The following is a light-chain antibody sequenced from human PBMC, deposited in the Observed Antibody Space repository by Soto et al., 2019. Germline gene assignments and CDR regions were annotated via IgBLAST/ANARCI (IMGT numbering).Light chain of an antibody. Sequence: DIQMTQSPSSLSASVGYGVTITCRASQSISSYVSWYQQKPGKAPKLLIYATSSLQSGVPSRFSGSGSGTDFTLTISRLEPEDFAVYYCQQYGSSGTFGQGTKVDIK. CDR2: ATS. CDR1: QSISSY. V-gene: IGKV1-39*01. J-gene: IGKJ1*01. CDR3: QQYGSSGT.